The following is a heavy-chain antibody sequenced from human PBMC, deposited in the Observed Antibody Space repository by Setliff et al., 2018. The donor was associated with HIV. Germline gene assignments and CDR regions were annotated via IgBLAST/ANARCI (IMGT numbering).Heavy chain of an antibody. J-gene: IGHJ4*02. CDR3: ASFSGYDYYFDY. Sequence: SETLSLTCTVSGGSISSGSYYWSWIRQPPGKGLEWIGYIYTSGSTNFNPPLQSRVTISVDTSKNQFSLKLSSVTAADTAVYHCASFSGYDYYFDYWGQGTLVTVSS. D-gene: IGHD5-12*01. V-gene: IGHV4-61*01. CDR1: GGSISSGSYY. CDR2: IYTSGST.